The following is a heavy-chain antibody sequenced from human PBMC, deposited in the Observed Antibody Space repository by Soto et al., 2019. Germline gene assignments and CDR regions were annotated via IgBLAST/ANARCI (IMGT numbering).Heavy chain of an antibody. Sequence: SETLSLTCAVSGGSISSGGYSWSWIRQPPGKGLEWIGYIYHSGSTYYNPSLKSRVTISVDRSKNQFSLKLSSVTAADTAVYYFVRGQVVAAQHWGQGTLVTVSS. CDR3: VRGQVVAAQH. CDR1: GGSISSGGYS. J-gene: IGHJ4*02. V-gene: IGHV4-30-2*01. D-gene: IGHD2-15*01. CDR2: IYHSGST.